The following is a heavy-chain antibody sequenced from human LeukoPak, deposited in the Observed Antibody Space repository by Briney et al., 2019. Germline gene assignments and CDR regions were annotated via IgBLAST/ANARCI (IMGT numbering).Heavy chain of an antibody. D-gene: IGHD3-16*01. CDR2: ISYSGST. CDR3: ARAPIPYDRSRTDYRFDP. V-gene: IGHV4-39*07. J-gene: IGHJ5*02. Sequence: SETLSLTCTVSGGSISSSDFYWGWIRQPPGKGLEWIGSISYSGSTNYNPSLKSRVTISLDTSKSQFSLKLTSVTAADTAVYYCARAPIPYDRSRTDYRFDPWGQGTLVTVAS. CDR1: GGSISSSDFY.